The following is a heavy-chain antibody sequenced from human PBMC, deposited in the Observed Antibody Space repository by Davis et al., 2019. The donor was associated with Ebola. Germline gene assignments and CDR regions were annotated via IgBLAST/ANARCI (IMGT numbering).Heavy chain of an antibody. V-gene: IGHV1-18*04. D-gene: IGHD2-2*01. CDR3: ARGPYQLLYYYYYYMDV. CDR2: ISAYNGNT. Sequence: ASVKVSCKASGYTFTSYGISWVRQAPGQGLEWMGWISAYNGNTNYAQKLQGRVTMTTDTSTSTVYMELSSLRSEDTAVYYCARGPYQLLYYYYYYMDVWGKGTTVTVSS. J-gene: IGHJ6*03. CDR1: GYTFTSYG.